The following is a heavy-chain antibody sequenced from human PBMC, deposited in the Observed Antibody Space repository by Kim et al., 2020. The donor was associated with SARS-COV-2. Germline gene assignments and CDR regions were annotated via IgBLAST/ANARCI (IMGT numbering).Heavy chain of an antibody. Sequence: GGSLRLSCVASGFTFSSYAMSWVRQAPGKGLEWVSAISGSGGSTYYADSVKGRFTISRDNSKNTLYLQMNSLRAEDTAVYYCAKDSLDTMVRGVIMGSFGSYYGMDVWGQGTTVTVSS. D-gene: IGHD3-10*01. CDR3: AKDSLDTMVRGVIMGSFGSYYGMDV. CDR2: ISGSGGST. V-gene: IGHV3-23*01. J-gene: IGHJ6*02. CDR1: GFTFSSYA.